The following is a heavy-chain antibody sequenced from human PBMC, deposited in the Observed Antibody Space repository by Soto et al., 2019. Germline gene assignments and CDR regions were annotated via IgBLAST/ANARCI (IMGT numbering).Heavy chain of an antibody. CDR1: GFTFSSYA. J-gene: IGHJ6*03. CDR2: ISGSGGST. Sequence: GGSLRLSCAASGFTFSSYAMSWVRQAPGKGLEWVSAISGSGGSTYYADSVKGRFTISRDNSKNTLYLQMNSLRAEDTAVYYCAKDSGYIYGPYYYYMDVWGKGTTVTVSS. V-gene: IGHV3-23*01. CDR3: AKDSGYIYGPYYYYMDV. D-gene: IGHD5-18*01.